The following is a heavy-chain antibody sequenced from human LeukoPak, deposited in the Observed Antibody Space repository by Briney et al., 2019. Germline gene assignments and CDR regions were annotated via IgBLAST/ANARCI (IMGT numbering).Heavy chain of an antibody. J-gene: IGHJ5*02. Sequence: PSETLSLTCTVSGGSISSYYWSWIRQPPGKGLEWIGYIYYSGSTNYNPSLKSRVTISVDTSKNQFSLKLSSVTAADTAVYYCARGYYDILTGFFQWFDPWGQGTLVTVSS. CDR3: ARGYYDILTGFFQWFDP. CDR2: IYYSGST. CDR1: GGSISSYY. V-gene: IGHV4-59*01. D-gene: IGHD3-9*01.